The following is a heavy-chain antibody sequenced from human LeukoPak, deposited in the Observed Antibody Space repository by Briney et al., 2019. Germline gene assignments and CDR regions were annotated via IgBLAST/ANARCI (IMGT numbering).Heavy chain of an antibody. J-gene: IGHJ4*02. CDR3: AKATTKLAYYYDSSGFYFDY. CDR1: GFTFSSYG. V-gene: IGHV3-7*03. CDR2: IKQDGSEN. D-gene: IGHD3-22*01. Sequence: GGSLRLSCAASGFTFSSYGIHWVRQAPGRGLEWVANIKQDGSENYYVDSVKGRFTISRDNSKNTLYLQMNSLRAEDTAVYYCAKATTKLAYYYDSSGFYFDYWGQGTLVTVSS.